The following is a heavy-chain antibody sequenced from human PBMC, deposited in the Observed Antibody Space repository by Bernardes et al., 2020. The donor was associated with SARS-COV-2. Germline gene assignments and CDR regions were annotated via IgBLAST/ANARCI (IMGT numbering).Heavy chain of an antibody. CDR3: ARQHLGGVTIFGVVTTDRYFDY. CDR1: GGSISSYS. CDR2: IYYSGST. D-gene: IGHD3-3*01. V-gene: IGHV4-59*05. J-gene: IGHJ4*02. Sequence: SETLSLTCTVSGGSISSYSWSWIRQPPGKGLEWIGSIYYSGSTYYNPSLKSRVTISVDTSKNQFSLKLSSVTAADTAVYYCARQHLGGVTIFGVVTTDRYFDYWGQGTLVTVSS.